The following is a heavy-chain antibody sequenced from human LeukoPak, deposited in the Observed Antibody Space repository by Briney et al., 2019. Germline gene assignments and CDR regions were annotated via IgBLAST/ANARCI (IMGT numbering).Heavy chain of an antibody. Sequence: SETLSLTCTVSGGSISSGSYYWSWIRQPPGKGLEWIGEINHSGSTNYNPSLKSRVTISVDTSKNQFSLKLSSVTAADTAVYYCARALRIANYYDSSGYRPRNEYFQHWGQGTLVTVSS. J-gene: IGHJ1*01. CDR1: GGSISSGSYY. V-gene: IGHV4-39*07. CDR3: ARALRIANYYDSSGYRPRNEYFQH. CDR2: INHSGST. D-gene: IGHD3-22*01.